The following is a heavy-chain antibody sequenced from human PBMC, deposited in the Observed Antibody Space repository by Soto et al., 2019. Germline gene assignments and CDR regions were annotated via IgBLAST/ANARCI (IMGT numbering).Heavy chain of an antibody. Sequence: QVQLVQSGAEVKKPGASVKVSCKASGYTFSNYAMHWIRQAPGQRPEWMGWPTVGNGNTKYSPKFQGRVSFTRDTIATTAYMQLTRLTSEDTAIYYCARDAGGGVGGEIISPPSCDYWGQGTWVTVSS. J-gene: IGHJ4*02. D-gene: IGHD3-10*01. CDR3: ARDAGGGVGGEIISPPSCDY. V-gene: IGHV1-3*01. CDR1: GYTFSNYA. CDR2: PTVGNGNT.